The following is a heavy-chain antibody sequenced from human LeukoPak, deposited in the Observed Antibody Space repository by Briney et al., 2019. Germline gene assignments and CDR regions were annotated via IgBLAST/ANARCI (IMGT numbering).Heavy chain of an antibody. CDR1: GYSFTSYW. J-gene: IGHJ6*04. CDR3: ARHLLRYFDWFHYGMDV. Sequence: GESLKISCKGSGYSFTSYWISWVRQMPGKGLEWMGRIDPSDSYTNYSPSFQGHVTISADKSNSTAYLQWSSLKASDTAMYYCARHLLRYFDWFHYGMDVWGKGTTVTVSS. D-gene: IGHD3-9*01. V-gene: IGHV5-10-1*01. CDR2: IDPSDSYT.